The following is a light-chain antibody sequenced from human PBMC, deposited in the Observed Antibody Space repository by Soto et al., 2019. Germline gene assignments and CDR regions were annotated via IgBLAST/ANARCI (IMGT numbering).Light chain of an antibody. J-gene: IGLJ1*01. CDR2: NVN. Sequence: QSALIQPPSVSGSPGQSVTISCTGTSSGVGSYDYVSWYQQHPGTVPKPMIYNVNTRPSGVPDRFSGSKSGNTASMTIPGLQAEDEADYYCSSFTTSRLYVFGPGTKVTVL. CDR3: SSFTTSRLYV. V-gene: IGLV2-18*02. CDR1: SSGVGSYDY.